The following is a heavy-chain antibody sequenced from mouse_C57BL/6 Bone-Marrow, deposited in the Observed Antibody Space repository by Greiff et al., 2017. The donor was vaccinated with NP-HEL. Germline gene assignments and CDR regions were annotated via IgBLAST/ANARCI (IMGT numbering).Heavy chain of an antibody. D-gene: IGHD2-2*01. J-gene: IGHJ4*01. CDR3: ARVEGCGYGYADEGYHYAMDD. CDR1: GYTFTSYG. V-gene: IGHV1-81*01. CDR2: IYPRSGNT. Sequence: VQLQQSGAELARPGASVKLSCKASGYTFTSYGIGWVKQRTGQGLEWIGEIYPRSGNTYYNEKFKGKATLTADTSSSTAYMELRSLTSEDSAVSYGARVEGCGYGYADEGYHYAMDDWGPGTSVTVSS.